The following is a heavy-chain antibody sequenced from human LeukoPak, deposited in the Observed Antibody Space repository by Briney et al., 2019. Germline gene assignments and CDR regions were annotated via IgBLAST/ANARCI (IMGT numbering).Heavy chain of an antibody. J-gene: IGHJ4*02. CDR1: GFTFSSYA. Sequence: GGSLRLSCAASGFTFSSYAMHWVRQAPGKGLEYVSAISSNGGSTYYANSVEGRFTISRDNSKNTLYLQMGSLRAEDMAVYYCARAPGGSYYFDYWGQGTLVTVSS. CDR3: ARAPGGSYYFDY. D-gene: IGHD1-26*01. V-gene: IGHV3-64*01. CDR2: ISSNGGST.